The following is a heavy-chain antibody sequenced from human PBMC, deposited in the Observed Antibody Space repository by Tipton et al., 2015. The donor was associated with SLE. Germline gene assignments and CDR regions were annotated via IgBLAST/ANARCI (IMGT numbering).Heavy chain of an antibody. CDR2: IYYSGST. CDR3: ARDLGTEFDY. CDR1: GFTFSSYE. J-gene: IGHJ4*02. V-gene: IGHV4-31*02. D-gene: IGHD6-13*01. Sequence: LRLSCAASGFTFSSYEMNWVRQHPGKGLEWIGYIYYSGSTYYNPSLKSRVTMSVDTSKNQFSLKLSSVTAADTAVYYCARDLGTEFDYWGQGTLVTVSS.